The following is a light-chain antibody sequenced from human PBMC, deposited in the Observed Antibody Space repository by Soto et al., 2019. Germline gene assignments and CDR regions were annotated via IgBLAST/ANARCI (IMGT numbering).Light chain of an antibody. CDR2: GAS. J-gene: IGKJ4*01. CDR1: RSVSSNY. V-gene: IGKV3-20*01. Sequence: EIVLTQSPGTLSLSPGETATLSCRASRSVSSNYLAWYQQRPGQAPRLLIYGASNRATGIPDRFSGSGSGTDFTLTISRLEPEDFAVYYCQQYYNWPLTFGGGTKVDIK. CDR3: QQYYNWPLT.